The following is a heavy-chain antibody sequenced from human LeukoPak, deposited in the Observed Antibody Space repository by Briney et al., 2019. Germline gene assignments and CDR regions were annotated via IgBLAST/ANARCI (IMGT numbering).Heavy chain of an antibody. Sequence: GGSLRLSCEASEFTFSYYGMHWVRQAPGKGPEWVAFIRYDGSDKYDGSDKYYADSVKGRFTISRDNSKNTVYLQMNSLRAEDTAVYYCAKDRSCINDVCHGDFDYWGQGTLVTVSS. CDR2: IRYDGSDKYDGSDK. CDR3: AKDRSCINDVCHGDFDY. D-gene: IGHD2-8*01. J-gene: IGHJ4*02. CDR1: EFTFSYYG. V-gene: IGHV3-30*02.